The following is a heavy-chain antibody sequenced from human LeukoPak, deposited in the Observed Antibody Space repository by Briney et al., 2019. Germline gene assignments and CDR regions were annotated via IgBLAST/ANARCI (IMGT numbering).Heavy chain of an antibody. CDR3: ASAPSGTTHFDY. Sequence: PGGSLRLSCAASGFILSSYSTNWVRQAPGKGLEWVSSISSSSSFIYNADSVKGRFTISRDNAKNSLYLQMNSLRAEDTAVYYCASAPSGTTHFDYWGQGTLVTVSS. J-gene: IGHJ4*02. D-gene: IGHD1-26*01. CDR1: GFILSSYS. V-gene: IGHV3-21*01. CDR2: ISSSSSFI.